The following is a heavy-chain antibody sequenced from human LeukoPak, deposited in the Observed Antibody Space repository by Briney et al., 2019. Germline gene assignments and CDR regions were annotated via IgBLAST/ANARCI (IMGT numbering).Heavy chain of an antibody. CDR1: GFTFSSYA. Sequence: GGSLRLSCAASGFTFSSYAMHWVRQAPGKGLEWVAVISYDGSNKYYADSVKGRFTISRDNSKNTLYLQMNSLRAEDTAVYYCARAVGEWLSFDYWGQGTLVTVSS. CDR2: ISYDGSNK. D-gene: IGHD3-3*01. V-gene: IGHV3-30-3*01. CDR3: ARAVGEWLSFDY. J-gene: IGHJ4*02.